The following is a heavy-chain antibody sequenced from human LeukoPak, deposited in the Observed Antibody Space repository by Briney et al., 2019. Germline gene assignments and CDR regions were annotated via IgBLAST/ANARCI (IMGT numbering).Heavy chain of an antibody. J-gene: IGHJ6*03. CDR3: AKDSAGGYYDSSGFGSYYYMDV. Sequence: TPSETLSLTCTVSGASINTAAYYWTWIRQPAGKGLEWIGRLNTCGSTTYNPSLKSRVTISVDTSKNQFSLNLTSMTDADTAVYYCAKDSAGGYYDSSGFGSYYYMDVWGTGTTVTVSS. CDR1: GASINTAAYY. V-gene: IGHV4-61*02. D-gene: IGHD3-22*01. CDR2: LNTCGST.